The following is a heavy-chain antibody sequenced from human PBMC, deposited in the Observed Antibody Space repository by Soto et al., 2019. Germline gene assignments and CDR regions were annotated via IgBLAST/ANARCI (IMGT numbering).Heavy chain of an antibody. CDR2: IIPIFGTA. CDR3: ARVGEETSGYVGF. Sequence: QVLMEQSGAEVRKPGSSVKVSCKASGGTFSSSAISWVRQAPGQGLEWMGRIIPIFGTANYAQKFQGRVTITADESTSTAFMELRNLRSEDSGIYYCARVGEETSGYVGFWGQGTLVTVSS. CDR1: GGTFSSSA. J-gene: IGHJ4*02. D-gene: IGHD3-10*01. V-gene: IGHV1-69*01.